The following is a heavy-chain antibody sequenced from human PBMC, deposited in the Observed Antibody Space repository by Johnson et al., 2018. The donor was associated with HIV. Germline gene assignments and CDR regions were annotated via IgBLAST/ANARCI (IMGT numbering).Heavy chain of an antibody. D-gene: IGHD3-10*01. V-gene: IGHV3-13*01. J-gene: IGHJ3*02. CDR3: ARAGKWSGDAFDI. CDR2: IDTAGDT. Sequence: EVQLVESGGGLVQPGASLRLSCAASGFTFSSYDMHWVRQTTGKGLEWVSVIDTAGDTYYAGSVKCRFTISRENAKKSLYLQMNSLRAGDTAVYYCARAGKWSGDAFDIWGQGTTVTVSS. CDR1: GFTFSSYD.